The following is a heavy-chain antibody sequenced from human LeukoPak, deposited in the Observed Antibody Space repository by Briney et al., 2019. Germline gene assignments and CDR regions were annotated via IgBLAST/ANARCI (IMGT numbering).Heavy chain of an antibody. Sequence: ASVKVSCKASGYTFTSYHLHWVRQAPGQGLEWMGIINPSGGSPNYAQKFQGRVTMTRDMSTSTVYMELSSLRSEDTAVYYCARSLLRPRWYMDVWGKGTTVTVSS. CDR2: INPSGGSP. D-gene: IGHD1-26*01. CDR1: GYTFTSYH. V-gene: IGHV1-46*01. J-gene: IGHJ6*03. CDR3: ARSLLRPRWYMDV.